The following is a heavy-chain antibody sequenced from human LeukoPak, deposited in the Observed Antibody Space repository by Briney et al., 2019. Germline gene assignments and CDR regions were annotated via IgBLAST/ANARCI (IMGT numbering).Heavy chain of an antibody. CDR3: AKDRPNFHENSGHYYRRDGDS. J-gene: IGHJ5*01. D-gene: IGHD3-22*01. Sequence: PGGSLRLSCQASGFTFYTYAMSWVRQAPGKGLEWVASMCGTAGCTFYPDSVKGRFTISRDNSKNVLYPRMNSLTAEDTAIYYCAKDRPNFHENSGHYYRRDGDSWGQGTLVTVSS. V-gene: IGHV3-23*01. CDR1: GFTFYTYA. CDR2: MCGTAGCT.